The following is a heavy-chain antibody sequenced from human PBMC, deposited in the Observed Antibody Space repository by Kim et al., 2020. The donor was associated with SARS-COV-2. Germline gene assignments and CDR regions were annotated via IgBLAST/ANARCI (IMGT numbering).Heavy chain of an antibody. D-gene: IGHD6-19*01. CDR3: ARIQPADASGWFYYFDY. Sequence: ASVKVSCRASGYTFRTYGINWVRQAPGQGLEWMGWISAYNGHTNYAPNLQDRVTMTTDTSTSKAYMEVRSLRSDDTAIYYCARIQPADASGWFYYFDYWGQGTLVTVSS. V-gene: IGHV1-18*01. CDR1: GYTFRTYG. J-gene: IGHJ4*02. CDR2: ISAYNGHT.